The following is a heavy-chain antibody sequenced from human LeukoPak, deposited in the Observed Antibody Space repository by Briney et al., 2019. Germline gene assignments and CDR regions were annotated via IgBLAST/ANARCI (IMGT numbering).Heavy chain of an antibody. CDR1: GGSMNDYH. D-gene: IGHD2-2*01. Sequence: SETLSLTCSVSGGSMNDYHWTWIRQPPGKGLEWIGEINHSGSTNYNPSLKSRVTISVDTSKNQFSLKLSSVTAADTAVYYCARAIVVVPAASAFWFDPWGQGTLVTVSS. CDR3: ARAIVVVPAASAFWFDP. V-gene: IGHV4-34*01. J-gene: IGHJ5*02. CDR2: INHSGST.